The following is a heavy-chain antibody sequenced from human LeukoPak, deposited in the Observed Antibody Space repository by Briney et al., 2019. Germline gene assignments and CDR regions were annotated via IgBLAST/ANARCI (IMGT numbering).Heavy chain of an antibody. Sequence: GSLRLSCAASGFTFSNYEMNWVRQAPGKGLEWISYISASGNPIFYADSVKGRFTISRDNAKNSLYLQMNSLRAEDTAIYYCAKDGGSGILYWGQGTLVTVSS. CDR3: AKDGGSGILY. D-gene: IGHD3-10*01. CDR1: GFTFSNYE. J-gene: IGHJ4*02. CDR2: ISASGNPI. V-gene: IGHV3-48*03.